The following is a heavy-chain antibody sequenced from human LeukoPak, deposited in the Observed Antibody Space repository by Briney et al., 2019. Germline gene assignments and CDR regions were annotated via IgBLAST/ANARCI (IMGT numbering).Heavy chain of an antibody. CDR2: IYDSGST. D-gene: IGHD3-10*01. Sequence: SETLSLTCTVSGGSISNYYWSWIRQPPGKGLEWIGYIYDSGSTNHNPSLTSRVTISVDTSKNQFSLRLSSVTAADTAVYYCARSSMFRGVTFDYWGQGTLVTVSS. CDR3: ARSSMFRGVTFDY. CDR1: GGSISNYY. V-gene: IGHV4-59*08. J-gene: IGHJ4*02.